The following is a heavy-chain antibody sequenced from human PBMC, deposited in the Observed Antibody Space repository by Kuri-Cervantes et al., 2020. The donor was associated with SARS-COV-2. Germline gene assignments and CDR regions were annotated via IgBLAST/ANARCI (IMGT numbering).Heavy chain of an antibody. CDR3: ARVRITIFGVVTPNYWYFDL. Sequence: SVKVSCKASGGTFTTYGFTWVRQAPGQGLEWMGGIIPFFGTPNYAQKFEGRVTITADESTSTAYMELSSLRSDDTAVYYCARVRITIFGVVTPNYWYFDLWGRGTLVTVSS. D-gene: IGHD3-3*01. CDR2: IIPFFGTP. V-gene: IGHV1-69*13. J-gene: IGHJ2*01. CDR1: GGTFTTYG.